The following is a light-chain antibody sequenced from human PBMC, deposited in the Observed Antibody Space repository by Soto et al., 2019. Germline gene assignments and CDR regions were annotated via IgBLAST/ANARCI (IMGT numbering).Light chain of an antibody. V-gene: IGKV3-15*01. CDR3: QQYNNWVT. J-gene: IGKJ3*01. CDR2: GAS. CDR1: QSVSSK. Sequence: EMVMTQSPATLSVSPGERATLSCRASQSVSSKLAWYQQKPGQAPSLLIYGASTRATGIPARFSGSGSGTEFTLTISSQQSEDFAVYYCQQYNNWVTFGPGTKVDIK.